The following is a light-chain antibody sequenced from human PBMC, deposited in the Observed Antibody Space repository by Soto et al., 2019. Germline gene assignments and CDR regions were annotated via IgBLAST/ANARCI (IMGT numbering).Light chain of an antibody. J-gene: IGLJ2*01. CDR1: SGHSNYA. CDR3: HTWGSGFVL. CDR2: LNSDGSH. V-gene: IGLV4-69*01. Sequence: QSVLTQSPSASASLGASVKLTCTLSSGHSNYAIAWHQQQSEKGPRYLMKLNSDGSHSKGDGIPDRFSGSSSGAERYLTISSLQSEDEADYYCHTWGSGFVLFGGGTKLTVL.